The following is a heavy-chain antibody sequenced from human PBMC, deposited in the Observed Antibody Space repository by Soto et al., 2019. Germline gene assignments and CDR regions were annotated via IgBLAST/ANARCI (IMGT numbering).Heavy chain of an antibody. CDR3: VRSRVFIAVAGMATYYYYYGMDV. V-gene: IGHV6-1*01. Sequence: SQTLSLTCAISGDSVSSDSAAWNWIRQSPSRGLEWLGRTYYRSKWYNDYAVSVNGRITINPDTSKNHFSLQLNSVTPEDTAVYYCVRSRVFIAVAGMATYYYYYGMDVWGQGATVTVSS. CDR2: TYYRSKWYN. D-gene: IGHD6-19*01. CDR1: GDSVSSDSAA. J-gene: IGHJ6*02.